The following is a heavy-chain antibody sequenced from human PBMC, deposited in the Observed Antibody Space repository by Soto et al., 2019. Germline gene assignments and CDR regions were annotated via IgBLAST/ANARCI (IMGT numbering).Heavy chain of an antibody. J-gene: IGHJ4*02. CDR2: INHSGST. V-gene: IGHV4-34*01. Sequence: QVQLQQWGAGLLKPSETLSLTCAVYGGSFSGYYWSWIRHPPGKGLEWIGEINHSGSTKYNPSLKSRVTISVDTSKNQFSLKLSSVTAADTAVYYCARGQGAYDSADYYFDYWGQGTLVTVSS. CDR3: ARGQGAYDSADYYFDY. D-gene: IGHD3-22*01. CDR1: GGSFSGYY.